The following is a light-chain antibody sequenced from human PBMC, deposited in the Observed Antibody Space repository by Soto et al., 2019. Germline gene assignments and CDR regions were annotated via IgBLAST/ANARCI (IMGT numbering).Light chain of an antibody. V-gene: IGLV2-14*01. CDR3: SSYTSSSLV. CDR2: DVS. Sequence: QSALTQPASVSGSPGQSITISCTGTSSDVGGYNYVSWYQQHPGKATKLMIYDVSNRPSGVSNRFSGSKSGNTASLTISGLKAEDEADYYCSSYTSSSLVFGGGTKLTVL. CDR1: SSDVGGYNY. J-gene: IGLJ2*01.